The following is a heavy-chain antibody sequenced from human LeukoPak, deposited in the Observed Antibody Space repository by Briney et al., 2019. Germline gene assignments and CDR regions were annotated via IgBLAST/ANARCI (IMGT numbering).Heavy chain of an antibody. Sequence: SGTLSLTCTVSGGSMSSGDYYWSWIRQPPGKGLEWIGNINYSGSTDYNPSLKSRVAISVDTSKNQFSLRLSSVTAADTAVYYCARDRPGVVGGNWFDPWGQGTLVIVSS. CDR1: GGSMSSGDYY. V-gene: IGHV4-30-4*01. CDR3: ARDRPGVVGGNWFDP. D-gene: IGHD1-26*01. CDR2: INYSGST. J-gene: IGHJ5*02.